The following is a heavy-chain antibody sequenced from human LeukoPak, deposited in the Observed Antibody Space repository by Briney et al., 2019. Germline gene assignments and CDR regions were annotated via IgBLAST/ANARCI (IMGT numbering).Heavy chain of an antibody. V-gene: IGHV3-23*01. D-gene: IGHD5-24*01. CDR3: AEGHRWHDY. Sequence: GGSLRLSCAASGLSFSSIAMTWVRQTPGKGLEWASSISNDGETTFYADSVKGRFTISKDNSKNTLHLQMNSLRVEDTAVYYCAEGHRWHDYWGQGALVTVSS. CDR1: GLSFSSIA. J-gene: IGHJ4*02. CDR2: ISNDGETT.